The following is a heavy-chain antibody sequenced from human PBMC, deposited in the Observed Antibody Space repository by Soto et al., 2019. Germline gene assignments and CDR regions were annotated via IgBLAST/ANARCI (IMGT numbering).Heavy chain of an antibody. D-gene: IGHD6-6*01. CDR1: GFTFSSYG. J-gene: IGHJ4*02. V-gene: IGHV3-33*01. CDR3: ARTEHRGSSVDY. CDR2: IWYDGSNK. Sequence: QVQLVESGGGVVQPGRSLRLSCAASGFTFSSYGMHWVRQAQGKGLEWVAVIWYDGSNKYYADSVKGRFTISRDNSKNTLYLHMNSLRAEDTAVYYCARTEHRGSSVDYWGQGTLVTVSS.